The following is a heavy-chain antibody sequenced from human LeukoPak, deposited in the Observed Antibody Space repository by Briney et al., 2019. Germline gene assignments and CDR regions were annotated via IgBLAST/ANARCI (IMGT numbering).Heavy chain of an antibody. D-gene: IGHD3-10*02. CDR2: ITNTTFST. CDR1: GFRFTDYY. J-gene: IGHJ6*04. CDR3: AELGTTMIGGV. Sequence: GGSLRLSCAASGFRFTDYYMTWIRQAPGKGLEWVSYITNTTFSTYYADSVKGRFTISRDNAKNSLYLRMNSLRAEDTAVYYCAELGTTMIGGVWGKGTTVTISS. V-gene: IGHV3-11*06.